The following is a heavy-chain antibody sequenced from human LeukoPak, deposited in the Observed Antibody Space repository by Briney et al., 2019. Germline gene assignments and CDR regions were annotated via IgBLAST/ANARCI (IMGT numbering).Heavy chain of an antibody. CDR3: ARDRGYTYGHPLDY. CDR1: GFTFRSYA. CDR2: IWHDGSNK. V-gene: IGHV3-33*08. Sequence: PGGSLRLSCAASGFTFRSYAMSWVRQAPGKGLEGVALIWHDGSNKYDGDSVKDRFTISRDNSKNTLNLQMDSLRDEDTAVYYCARDRGYTYGHPLDYWGRGTLVTVSS. J-gene: IGHJ4*02. D-gene: IGHD5-18*01.